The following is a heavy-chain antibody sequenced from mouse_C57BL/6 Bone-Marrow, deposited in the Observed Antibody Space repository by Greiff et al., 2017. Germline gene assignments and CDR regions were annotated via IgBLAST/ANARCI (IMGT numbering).Heavy chain of an antibody. CDR2: IYPRGGST. CDR1: GYTFTSYD. Sequence: VQLQQSGPELVKPGASVKLSCKASGYTFTSYDINWVQQRPGQGLEWIGWIYPRGGSTKYNEKFKGKATLTVDTSSSTAYMELHSLTSEDSAVYFGARDYGSSYWYFDVWGTGTTVTVSS. J-gene: IGHJ1*03. CDR3: ARDYGSSYWYFDV. D-gene: IGHD1-1*01. V-gene: IGHV1-85*01.